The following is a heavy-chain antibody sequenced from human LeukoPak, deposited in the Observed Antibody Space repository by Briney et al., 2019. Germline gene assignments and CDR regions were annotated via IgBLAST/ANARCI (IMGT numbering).Heavy chain of an antibody. J-gene: IGHJ5*02. D-gene: IGHD3-22*01. CDR1: GDSPTRRSYV. V-gene: IGHV4-39*01. CDR2: VYYTGNT. Sequence: SETLSLTCTVSGDSPTRRSYVWAWIRQRPGKGLEWIGSVYYTGNTYYNPSLKSRVTISLATSDNQVSLTVSSVTAADTAIYFCARHEPSSFYYESRGNWFDPWGQGALVTVSS. CDR3: ARHEPSSFYYESRGNWFDP.